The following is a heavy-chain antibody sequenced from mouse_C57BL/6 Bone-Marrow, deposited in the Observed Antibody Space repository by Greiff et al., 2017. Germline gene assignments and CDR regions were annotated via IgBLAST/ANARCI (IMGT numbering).Heavy chain of an antibody. D-gene: IGHD1-1*01. CDR1: GYTFTSYW. J-gene: IGHJ2*01. V-gene: IGHV1-55*01. CDR3: ARVATTVVYY. CDR2: IYHGSGST. Sequence: VQLQQPGAELVKPGASVKMSCTASGYTFTSYWITWVRQRPGQGLEWIGDIYHGSGSTNYNEKFKSLTTLTVDTSSSTAYLQLSSLTSEDSTVYCCARVATTVVYYWGQGTTLTVSS.